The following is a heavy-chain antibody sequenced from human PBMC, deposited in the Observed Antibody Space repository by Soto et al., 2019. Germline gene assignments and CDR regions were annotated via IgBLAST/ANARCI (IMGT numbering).Heavy chain of an antibody. D-gene: IGHD6-19*01. CDR1: GFTFKESA. V-gene: IGHV3-23*01. J-gene: IGHJ4*02. CDR3: GKGGGSVWACYFDT. CDR2: ISDTGAST. Sequence: EVRLLEAGGGLKQPGGSLRLSCAASGFTFKESAMNWVRQAPGKGLEWVASISDTGASTWYAESVRGRLSISRDNSKNTVYRQRNSLRGGDTPIYCWGKGGGSVWACYFDTGGQVPLVTVSS.